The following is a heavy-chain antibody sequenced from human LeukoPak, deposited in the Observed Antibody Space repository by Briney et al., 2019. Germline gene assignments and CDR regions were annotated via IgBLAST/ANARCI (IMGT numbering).Heavy chain of an antibody. J-gene: IGHJ5*02. CDR3: ARACSGGICYSDNWLDP. CDR1: GYTFTGYY. D-gene: IGHD2-15*01. CDR2: INPNSGDT. Sequence: ASVKVSCKASGYTFTGYYMHWVRQAPGQGLEWMGRINPNSGDTNYAQKFQGRVTMTRDTSITTAYMELSSLKSDDTAVYYCARACSGGICYSDNWLDPWGQRTQVTVSS. V-gene: IGHV1-2*06.